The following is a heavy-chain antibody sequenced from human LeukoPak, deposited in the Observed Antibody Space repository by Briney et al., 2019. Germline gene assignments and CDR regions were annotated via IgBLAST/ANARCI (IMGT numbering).Heavy chain of an antibody. V-gene: IGHV3-23*01. Sequence: GGSLRLSCPASGFTFDDYGMSWVRPPAGKRLEWVSAISGSGGSTNYVDSVKGWFTISRDNSKNTLYLQMNSLRVEDTALYYCAKDPRITKNYYYYYMDVWGKGTTVTVSS. D-gene: IGHD3-3*01. CDR1: GFTFDDYG. CDR3: AKDPRITKNYYYYYMDV. J-gene: IGHJ6*03. CDR2: ISGSGGST.